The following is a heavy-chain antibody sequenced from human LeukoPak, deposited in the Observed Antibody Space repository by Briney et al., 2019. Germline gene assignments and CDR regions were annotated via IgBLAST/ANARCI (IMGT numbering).Heavy chain of an antibody. J-gene: IGHJ5*02. CDR1: GFTFSSYS. CDR3: ARVVHSSSWYDH. CDR2: ISSSSSYI. V-gene: IGHV3-21*01. Sequence: PGGSLRLSCAASGFTFSSYSMNWVRQAPGKGLEWVSSISSSSSYIYYADSVKGRFTISRDNAKNSLYLQMNSLRAEDTAVYYRARVVHSSSWYDHWGQGTLVTVSS. D-gene: IGHD6-13*01.